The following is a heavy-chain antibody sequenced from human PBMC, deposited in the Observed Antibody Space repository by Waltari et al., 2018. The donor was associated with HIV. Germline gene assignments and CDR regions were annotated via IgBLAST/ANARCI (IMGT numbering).Heavy chain of an antibody. V-gene: IGHV3-11*01. Sequence: QVQLVDSGGGLVKPGGSLRLSCEASGFRFTDYYMSWIRQIPVKGRECISYISSYGTTSYSAECVKGRFTISRDNAKNAVDLEMNSLRAEDTAVYYCARVDGITVYGVVRGVEDVWGPGTTVTVSS. J-gene: IGHJ6*02. CDR2: ISSYGTTS. CDR3: ARVDGITVYGVVRGVEDV. CDR1: GFRFTDYY. D-gene: IGHD3-3*01.